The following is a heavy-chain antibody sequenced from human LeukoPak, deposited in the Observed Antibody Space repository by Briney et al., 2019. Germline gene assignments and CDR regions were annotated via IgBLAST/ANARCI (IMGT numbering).Heavy chain of an antibody. CDR2: IYYSGST. D-gene: IGHD4-17*01. CDR1: GGSISSSSYY. Sequence: SETLSLTCTVSGGSISSSSYYWGWIRQPPGKGLEWIGSIYYSGSTYNNPSLKSRVTISVDTSKNQFSLKLSSVTAADTAVYYCATADDPDYGDYKFDYWGQGTLVTVSS. CDR3: ATADDPDYGDYKFDY. J-gene: IGHJ4*02. V-gene: IGHV4-39*01.